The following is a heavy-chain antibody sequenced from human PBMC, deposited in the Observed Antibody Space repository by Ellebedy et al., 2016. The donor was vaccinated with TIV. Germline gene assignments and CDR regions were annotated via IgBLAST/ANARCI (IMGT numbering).Heavy chain of an antibody. D-gene: IGHD6-13*01. CDR1: RYTFTSYY. J-gene: IGHJ3*02. CDR3: ARVQIIAAAIDAFDI. V-gene: IGHV1-46*01. CDR2: INPSGGST. Sequence: ASVKVSXKASRYTFTSYYMHWVRQAPGQGLEWMGIINPSGGSTSYAQKFQGRVTMTRDTSTSTVYMELSSLRSEDTAVYYCARVQIIAAAIDAFDIWGQGTMVTVSS.